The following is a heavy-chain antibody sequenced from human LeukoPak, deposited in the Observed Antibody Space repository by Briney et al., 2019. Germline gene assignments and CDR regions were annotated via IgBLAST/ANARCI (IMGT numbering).Heavy chain of an antibody. V-gene: IGHV1-3*01. CDR1: GYTFTSYA. D-gene: IGHD5-18*01. J-gene: IGHJ4*02. CDR2: INAGNGST. Sequence: ASVKVSCKASGYTFTSYAMHWVRQAPGQRLEWMGWINAGNGSTKYSQKFQGRVTITRDTSASTAYMELSSLRSEDTAVYYCARDHVTDEDTAMGHGDYWGQGTLVTVSS. CDR3: ARDHVTDEDTAMGHGDY.